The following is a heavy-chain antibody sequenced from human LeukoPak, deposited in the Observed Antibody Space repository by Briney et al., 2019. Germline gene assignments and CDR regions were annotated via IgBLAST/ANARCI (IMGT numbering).Heavy chain of an antibody. Sequence: ASVKVSCKASGYIFTGHYMDWVRQAPGQGLEWMGRIKPKSGGTKFAQKFQGRVTVTRDTSTSTVYMELSSLRSEDTAVYYCARKHSDYYDSSGYPEYFQHWGQGTLVTVSS. CDR3: ARKHSDYYDSSGYPEYFQH. J-gene: IGHJ1*01. D-gene: IGHD3-22*01. CDR2: IKPKSGGT. CDR1: GYIFTGHY. V-gene: IGHV1-2*06.